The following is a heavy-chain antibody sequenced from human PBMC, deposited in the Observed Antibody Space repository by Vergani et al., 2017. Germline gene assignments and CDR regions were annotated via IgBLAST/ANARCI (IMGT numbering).Heavy chain of an antibody. CDR1: GASIRSSNYY. D-gene: IGHD6-19*01. V-gene: IGHV4-39*01. Sequence: QLQLQESGPGLVKPSATLSLTCSVSGASIRSSNYYWGWIRQPPGKGLEWSASIYYSGSTYYNPSLKSRVTISVDTSKNQFSLKLSSVTAADTAVYVCARHSTVEWLVKLGWIDPWGQGILVTVSS. CDR3: ARHSTVEWLVKLGWIDP. CDR2: IYYSGST. J-gene: IGHJ5*02.